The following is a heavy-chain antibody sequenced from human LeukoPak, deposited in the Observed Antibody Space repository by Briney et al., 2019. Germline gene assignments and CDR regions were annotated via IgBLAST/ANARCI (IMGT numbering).Heavy chain of an antibody. Sequence: GGSLRLSCAASGFTFSSYGMHWVRQAPGKGLEWVAFIWFDGSNKHYAVSVKGRFTISRDNSEDTLYLQMNSLRAEDTAVYYCVRDPSGSGFAFDSWGQGALVTVSS. V-gene: IGHV3-33*01. J-gene: IGHJ4*02. CDR2: IWFDGSNK. CDR3: VRDPSGSGFAFDS. CDR1: GFTFSSYG. D-gene: IGHD1-1*01.